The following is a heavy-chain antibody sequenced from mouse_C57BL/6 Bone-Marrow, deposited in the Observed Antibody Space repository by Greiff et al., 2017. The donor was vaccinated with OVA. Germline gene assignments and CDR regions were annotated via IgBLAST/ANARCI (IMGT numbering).Heavy chain of an antibody. J-gene: IGHJ3*01. CDR1: GYSFPAYN. CDR3: ARSDSNYVPAWFAY. Sequence: VQLQQSGPELLKPGASGKISCKAFGYSFPAYNLNWVKQSNGKSLEWIGVINPNYGTTSYNQKFKGKATLTVDQSSSTAYMQLNSLTSEDSAVYYCARSDSNYVPAWFAYWGQGTLVTVSA. CDR2: INPNYGTT. D-gene: IGHD2-5*01. V-gene: IGHV1-39*01.